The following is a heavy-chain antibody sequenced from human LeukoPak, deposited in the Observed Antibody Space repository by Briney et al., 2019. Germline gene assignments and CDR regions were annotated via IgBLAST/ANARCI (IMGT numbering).Heavy chain of an antibody. J-gene: IGHJ4*02. CDR3: ASGADIAAAVDY. V-gene: IGHV4-38-2*02. CDR2: IHHSGST. D-gene: IGHD6-13*01. CDR1: GYSISSSYY. Sequence: SETLSLTCTVSGYSISSSYYWGWIRQPPGRGLEWIGTIHHSGSTYYNPSLKSRVTISVDTSKNQFSLNLSSVTAADTAVYYCASGADIAAAVDYWGQGTLVTVSS.